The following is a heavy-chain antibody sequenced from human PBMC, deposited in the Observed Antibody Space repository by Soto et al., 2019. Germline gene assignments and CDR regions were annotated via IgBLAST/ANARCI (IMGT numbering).Heavy chain of an antibody. J-gene: IGHJ5*02. V-gene: IGHV3-23*01. CDR1: GFTFSSYP. Sequence: EVQLLESGGGLVQPGGSLRLSCAASGFTFSSYPMSWVRQAPGKGLEWVSAISGRGGSTYYADSVKGRFTISRDNSTNTLYLQMNSLRAEDTAVYYCAKDRLDLPGSWFDPWGQGTLVTVSS. CDR2: ISGRGGST. CDR3: AKDRLDLPGSWFDP. D-gene: IGHD6-25*01.